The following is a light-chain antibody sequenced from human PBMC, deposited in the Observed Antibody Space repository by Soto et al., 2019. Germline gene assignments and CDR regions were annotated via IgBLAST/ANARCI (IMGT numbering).Light chain of an antibody. J-gene: IGKJ3*01. CDR2: DPS. Sequence: DIQMTQSPSTLSASVGDRVTITCRASQSISSWSAWYQQKPGKAPKLLIYDPSSLESGVPSRFSGSGSGTEFTLTISSLQPDDFATYYCQQYNSNPFAFGPGTKVDSK. CDR1: QSISSW. CDR3: QQYNSNPFA. V-gene: IGKV1-5*01.